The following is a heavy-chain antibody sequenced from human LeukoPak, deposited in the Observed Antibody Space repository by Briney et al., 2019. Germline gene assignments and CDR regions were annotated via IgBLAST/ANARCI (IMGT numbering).Heavy chain of an antibody. V-gene: IGHV3-23*01. CDR2: ISGSDNIT. J-gene: IGHJ4*02. CDR3: AKGSSDYHLNS. CDR1: GFTFSSYA. Sequence: PGGSLRLSCAASGFTFSSYAMSWVRQAPGKGLESVSAISGSDNITYYTDSVKGRFTISRDNSKNTLYLQMNSLRAEDTAVYYCAKGSSDYHLNSWGQGTLVTVSS. D-gene: IGHD3-22*01.